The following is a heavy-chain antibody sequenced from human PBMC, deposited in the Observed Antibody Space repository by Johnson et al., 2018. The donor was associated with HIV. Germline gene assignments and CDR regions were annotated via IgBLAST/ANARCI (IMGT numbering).Heavy chain of an antibody. D-gene: IGHD6-19*01. CDR2: ISWNSGSI. J-gene: IGHJ3*02. Sequence: VQLVESGGGLVQPGRSLRLSCAASGFTFDDYAMHWVRQAPGKGLEWVSGISWNSGSIGYADSVKGRFTISRDNAKNSLYLQMNSLRAEDTALYYCATDLAVSVSTAAGAVPLDIWGPGTMVTVSA. CDR3: ATDLAVSVSTAAGAVPLDI. CDR1: GFTFDDYA. V-gene: IGHV3-9*01.